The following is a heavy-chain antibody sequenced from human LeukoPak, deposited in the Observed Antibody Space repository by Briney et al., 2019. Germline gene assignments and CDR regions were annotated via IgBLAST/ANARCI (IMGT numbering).Heavy chain of an antibody. J-gene: IGHJ4*02. CDR1: GFTFSSYG. D-gene: IGHD3-10*01. CDR2: ISYDGSNK. CDR3: AKDRSGSYQDY. Sequence: PGGSLRLSCAASGFTFSSYGMHWVRQAPGKGLEWVAVISYDGSNKYYADSVKGRFTISRDNSKNTLYLQMSSLRAEDTAVYYCAKDRSGSYQDYWGQGTLVTVSS. V-gene: IGHV3-30*18.